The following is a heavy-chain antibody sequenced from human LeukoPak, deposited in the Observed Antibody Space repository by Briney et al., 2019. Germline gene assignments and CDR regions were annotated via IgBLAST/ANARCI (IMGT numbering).Heavy chain of an antibody. J-gene: IGHJ6*02. V-gene: IGHV3-23*01. CDR1: GFTFSSYA. CDR3: AKGTGSGSYYPPYYYYGMDV. Sequence: GGSLRLSCAASGFTFSSYAMSWVRQAPGKGLEWVSAISGSGGSTYYADSVKGRFTISRDNSKNTLYLQMNSLRAEDTAVYYCAKGTGSGSYYPPYYYYGMDVWGQGTTVTVSS. CDR2: ISGSGGST. D-gene: IGHD3-10*01.